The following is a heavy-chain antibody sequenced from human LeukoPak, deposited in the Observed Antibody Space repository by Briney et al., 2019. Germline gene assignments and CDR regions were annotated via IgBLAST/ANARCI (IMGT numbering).Heavy chain of an antibody. CDR3: ARIPPCGGSCYNY. J-gene: IGHJ4*02. Sequence: PGGSLRLSCAAPGFTFSSYAMSWVRQAPGKGLEWVSAISGSGGSTYYADSVKGRFTISRDSAKSTLYLQMNSLRAEDTAVYYCARIPPCGGSCYNYWGQGTLVTVSS. V-gene: IGHV3-23*01. CDR2: ISGSGGST. CDR1: GFTFSSYA. D-gene: IGHD2-15*01.